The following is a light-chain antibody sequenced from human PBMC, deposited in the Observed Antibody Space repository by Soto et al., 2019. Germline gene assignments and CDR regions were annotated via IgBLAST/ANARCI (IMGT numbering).Light chain of an antibody. J-gene: IGKJ1*01. CDR3: QQYNSYSPWT. V-gene: IGKV1-5*01. CDR1: QSISSW. Sequence: DIQMTQSPSTLSASVGDRVTITCRASQSISSWLAWYQQKPGKAPKPLIYDASSLESGVPSRFSGSGSETEFTLTISSLQPDDFATYYCQQYNSYSPWTFGQGTKVDIK. CDR2: DAS.